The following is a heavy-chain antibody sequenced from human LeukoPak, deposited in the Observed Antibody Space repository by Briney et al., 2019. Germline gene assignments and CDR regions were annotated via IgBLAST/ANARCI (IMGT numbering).Heavy chain of an antibody. CDR3: ARDGVGFDY. Sequence: SETLSLTCTVSGGSISSYYWSWIRQPPGKGLEWIGYNYYSGSTNYNPSLKSRVTISVDTSKNQFSLKLSSVTAADTAVYYCARDGVGFDYWGQGTLVTVSS. CDR2: NYYSGST. V-gene: IGHV4-59*01. J-gene: IGHJ4*02. CDR1: GGSISSYY.